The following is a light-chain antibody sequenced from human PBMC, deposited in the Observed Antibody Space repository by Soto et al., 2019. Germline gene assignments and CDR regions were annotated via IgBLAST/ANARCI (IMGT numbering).Light chain of an antibody. J-gene: IGLJ2*01. Sequence: QSVLTQSPSASGTPGQRVTISCSGTSSNIGTNYVYWYQQLPGTAPKVLIYSNDRRPSGVPDRFSGSKSGTSASLAISGLRSEEEADYYCAAWDDSLSGPLFGGGTKVTVL. V-gene: IGLV1-47*01. CDR2: SND. CDR1: SSNIGTNY. CDR3: AAWDDSLSGPL.